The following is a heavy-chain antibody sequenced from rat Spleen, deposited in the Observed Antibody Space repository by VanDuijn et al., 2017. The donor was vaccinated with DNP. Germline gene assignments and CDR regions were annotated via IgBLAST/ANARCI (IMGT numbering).Heavy chain of an antibody. V-gene: IGHV5S10*01. CDR1: GFRFSDYN. Sequence: EVQLVESGGGLVQPGRSLKLSCTASGFRFSDYNMAWVRQAPKRGLEWVATITYDGSRTYYRDSVKGRFTISRDKAKSTLYLQMDSLRSEDTATYYCTTFEGTNAWGQGTSVTVSS. D-gene: IGHD1-11*01. CDR3: TTFEGTNA. J-gene: IGHJ4*01. CDR2: ITYDGSRT.